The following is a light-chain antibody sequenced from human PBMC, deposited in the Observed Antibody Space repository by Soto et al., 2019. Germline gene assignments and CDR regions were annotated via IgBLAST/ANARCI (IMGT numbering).Light chain of an antibody. CDR1: DIGSKG. CDR2: SDT. V-gene: IGLV3-21*01. CDR3: QVWDSGSAHVV. J-gene: IGLJ2*01. Sequence: SYELTQPPSVSVAPGKTASICCGGNDIGSKGVHWYQQKPGQAPVLVIYSDTDLPPVITERFSGSNSANLATLTISRVEAGDEADYYCQVWDSGSAHVVFGGGTQLTVL.